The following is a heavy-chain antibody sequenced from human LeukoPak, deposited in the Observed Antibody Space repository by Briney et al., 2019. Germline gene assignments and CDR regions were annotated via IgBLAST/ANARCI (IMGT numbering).Heavy chain of an antibody. CDR1: GGTFTSYA. V-gene: IGHV1-69*01. J-gene: IGHJ5*02. CDR2: IIPIFGTA. Sequence: SVKVSCKASGGTFTSYAISWVRQAPGQGLEWMGGIIPIFGTANYAQKFQGRVTITADESTSTAYMELSSLRSEDTAVYYCARITIYGDYVRSWFDPWGQGTLVTVSS. D-gene: IGHD4-17*01. CDR3: ARITIYGDYVRSWFDP.